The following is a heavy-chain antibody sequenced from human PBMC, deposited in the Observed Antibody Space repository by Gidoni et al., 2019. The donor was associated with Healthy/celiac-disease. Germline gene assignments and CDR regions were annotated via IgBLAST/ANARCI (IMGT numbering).Heavy chain of an antibody. CDR1: GFTFSGSA. CDR2: IRSKANSYAT. Sequence: EVQLVESGGGLVQPGGSLKLSCAASGFTFSGSAMHWVRQASGKGLEWVGRIRSKANSYATAYAASVKGRFTISRDDSKNTAYLQMNSLKTEDTAVYYCTTSRWELLDFDYWGQGTLVTVSS. D-gene: IGHD1-26*01. J-gene: IGHJ4*02. V-gene: IGHV3-73*02. CDR3: TTSRWELLDFDY.